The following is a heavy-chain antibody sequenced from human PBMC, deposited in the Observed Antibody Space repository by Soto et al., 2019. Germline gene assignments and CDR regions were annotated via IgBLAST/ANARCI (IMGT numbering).Heavy chain of an antibody. D-gene: IGHD3-3*01. CDR1: EFSFSSYS. Sequence: EVQLVESGGGLVKPGGSLRLSCAASEFSFSSYSMNWVRQAPGKGLEWVSSISGSSGYIFYADSVKGRFTISRDNAKNSLYLQMNSLRAEDTAVYFCAREVIRLWEWGWFDPWGQGTLVTVSS. J-gene: IGHJ5*02. V-gene: IGHV3-21*01. CDR2: ISGSSGYI. CDR3: AREVIRLWEWGWFDP.